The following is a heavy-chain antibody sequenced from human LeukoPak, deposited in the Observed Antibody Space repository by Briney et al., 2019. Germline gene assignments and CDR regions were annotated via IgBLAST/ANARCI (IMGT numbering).Heavy chain of an antibody. J-gene: IGHJ4*02. CDR1: GFTFDDYA. V-gene: IGHV3-43D*03. CDR2: ISWDGGST. D-gene: IGHD2-15*01. CDR3: AKGSYCSGGSCYSLDY. Sequence: PGGSLRLSCAASGFTFDDYAMLWVRQAPGKGLEWVSLISWDGGSTYYADSVKGRFTISRDNSKNSLYLQMNSLRAEDTALYYCAKGSYCSGGSCYSLDYWGQGTLVTVSS.